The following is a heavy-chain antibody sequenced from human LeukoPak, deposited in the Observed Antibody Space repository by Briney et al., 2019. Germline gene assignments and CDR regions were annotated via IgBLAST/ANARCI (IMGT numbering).Heavy chain of an antibody. Sequence: ASVKVSCKASGYTFSLYYLHWVRQAPGQGPEWMGMINPGDGSTTYRQKFQGRVTMTRDTSISTAYMELSRLRSDDTAVYYCARGQQLVLYVFDYWGQGTLVTVSS. CDR3: ARGQQLVLYVFDY. J-gene: IGHJ4*02. CDR1: GYTFSLYY. V-gene: IGHV1-2*02. CDR2: INPGDGST. D-gene: IGHD6-13*01.